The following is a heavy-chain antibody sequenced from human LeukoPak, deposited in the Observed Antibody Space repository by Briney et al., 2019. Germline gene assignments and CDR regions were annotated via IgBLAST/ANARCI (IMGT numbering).Heavy chain of an antibody. J-gene: IGHJ4*02. CDR2: IRYDGSNK. D-gene: IGHD1-1*01. CDR1: GFTFSTYG. Sequence: GGSLRLSCAASGFTFSTYGMHWVRQAPGKGLEWVAFIRYDGSNKYYADSVKGRFTISRDNSKNTLYLQMNSLRGEDTAVYFCAKDKDPWKSTAISDFDYWGQGTLVTASS. V-gene: IGHV3-30*02. CDR3: AKDKDPWKSTAISDFDY.